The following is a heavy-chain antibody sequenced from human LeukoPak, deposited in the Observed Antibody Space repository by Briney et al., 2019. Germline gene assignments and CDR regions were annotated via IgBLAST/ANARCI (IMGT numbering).Heavy chain of an antibody. CDR1: GYTFTGYY. CDR3: ARELHYYDSSGYYYAY. CDR2: INPNSGGT. Sequence: ASVKVSCKASGYTFTGYYMHWVRQAPGQELEWMGRINPNSGGTNYAQKFQGRVTMTRDTSISTAYMELSRLRSDDTAVYYCARELHYYDSSGYYYAYWGQGTLVTVSS. D-gene: IGHD3-22*01. V-gene: IGHV1-2*06. J-gene: IGHJ4*02.